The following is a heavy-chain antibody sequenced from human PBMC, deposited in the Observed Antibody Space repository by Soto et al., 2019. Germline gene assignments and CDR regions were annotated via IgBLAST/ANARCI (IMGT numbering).Heavy chain of an antibody. D-gene: IGHD3-10*01. J-gene: IGHJ4*02. CDR3: ARDSTTPMVRGVIVWPDY. V-gene: IGHV3-33*01. Sequence: QVQLVESGGGVVQPGRSLRLSCAASGFTFSSYGMHWVRQAPGKGLEWVAVIWYDVSNKYYADSVKGRFTISRDNSKNTLYLQTNSLRAEGTAVYYCARDSTTPMVRGVIVWPDYWGQGTLVTVSS. CDR1: GFTFSSYG. CDR2: IWYDVSNK.